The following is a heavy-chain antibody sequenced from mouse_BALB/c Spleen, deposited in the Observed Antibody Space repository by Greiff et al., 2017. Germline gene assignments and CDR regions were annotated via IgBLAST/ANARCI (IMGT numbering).Heavy chain of an antibody. J-gene: IGHJ2*01. Sequence: EVQLQQFGAELVKPGASVKISCKASGYTFTEYTMHWVKQSHGKSLEWIGGINPNNGGTSYNQKFKGKATLTVDKSSSTAYMELRSLTSEDSAVYYCARSRNYYGGDFDYWGQGTTLTVSS. CDR1: GYTFTEYT. CDR2: INPNNGGT. D-gene: IGHD1-2*01. V-gene: IGHV1-18*01. CDR3: ARSRNYYGGDFDY.